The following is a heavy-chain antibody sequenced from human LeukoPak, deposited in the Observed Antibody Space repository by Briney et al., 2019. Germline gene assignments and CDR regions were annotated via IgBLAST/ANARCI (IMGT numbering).Heavy chain of an antibody. Sequence: ASVKVSCKASGYTFTSYYMHWVRQAPGQGLEWMGIINPSGGSTSYAQKFQGRVTMTRDTSTSTVYMELSSLRSEDTAVYYCASAPPRRSGWYAGAFDIWGQGTMVTVSS. CDR3: ASAPPRRSGWYAGAFDI. V-gene: IGHV1-46*01. CDR1: GYTFTSYY. J-gene: IGHJ3*02. CDR2: INPSGGST. D-gene: IGHD6-19*01.